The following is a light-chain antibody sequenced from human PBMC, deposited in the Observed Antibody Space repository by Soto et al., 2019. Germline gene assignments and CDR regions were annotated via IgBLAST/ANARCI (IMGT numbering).Light chain of an antibody. J-gene: IGLJ3*02. CDR2: DVS. Sequence: QSALTQPRSVSGSPGQSVTISCTGTSSDVGGYNSVSWYQQYPGKAPKLMIYDVSKRPSGVPDRFSGSKSGNAASLTISGLQAEDEADYYCCSYAGIYTWVFGGGTKLTVL. V-gene: IGLV2-11*01. CDR1: SSDVGGYNS. CDR3: CSYAGIYTWV.